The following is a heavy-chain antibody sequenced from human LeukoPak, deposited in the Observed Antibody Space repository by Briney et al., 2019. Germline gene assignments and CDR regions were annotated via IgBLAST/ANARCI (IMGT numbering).Heavy chain of an antibody. J-gene: IGHJ6*03. V-gene: IGHV3-73*01. Sequence: GGSLRLSCAASGFTFSGSAMHWVRQASGKGLEWVGRIRSKANSYATAYAASVKGRFTISRDDSKNTAYLQMNSLKTEDTAVYYCTRRGYYYMDVWGKGTTVTVSS. CDR3: TRRGYYYMDV. CDR2: IRSKANSYAT. CDR1: GFTFSGSA.